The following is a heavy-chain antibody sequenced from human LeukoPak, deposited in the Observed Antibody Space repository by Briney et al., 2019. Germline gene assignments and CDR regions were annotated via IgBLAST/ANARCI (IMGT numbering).Heavy chain of an antibody. CDR2: IYPGDSDT. Sequence: GEPLKISCKGSGYSFTSYWIAWVRQMPGKGLEWMGIIYPGDSDTRYSPSFQGQVTISADKSIRTAYLQWSSLRASDTAMYYCARRYNCGYPRPLDAFDIWGQGIMVTVSS. CDR3: ARRYNCGYPRPLDAFDI. D-gene: IGHD5-18*01. V-gene: IGHV5-51*01. J-gene: IGHJ3*02. CDR1: GYSFTSYW.